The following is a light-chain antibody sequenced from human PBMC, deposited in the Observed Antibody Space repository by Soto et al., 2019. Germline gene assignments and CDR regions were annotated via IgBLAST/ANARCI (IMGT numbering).Light chain of an antibody. CDR1: SSGVGGYSY. J-gene: IGLJ2*01. CDR3: SSYTSSNTHVL. Sequence: QSALTQPASVSGSPGQSITISCTGTSSGVGGYSYVSWYQQHPGKAPKLMIYDVSNRPSGVSNRFSGSKSGNTASLTISGLLAEDEGDYYCSSYTSSNTHVLFGGGTKLTVL. V-gene: IGLV2-14*03. CDR2: DVS.